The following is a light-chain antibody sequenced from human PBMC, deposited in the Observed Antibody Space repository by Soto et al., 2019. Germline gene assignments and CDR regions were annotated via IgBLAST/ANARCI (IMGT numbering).Light chain of an antibody. J-gene: IGLJ1*01. CDR1: GXDVGGYNY. V-gene: IGLV2-14*01. Sequence: QSVLTQPASVSGSPGQSITISCTGTGXDVGGYNYVSWYQQHPGKAPKLMIYEVTNRPSGVSNRFSGSKSGNTASLTISGLQAEDEADYYCSSYTSSSPYVLGTGTKVTVL. CDR2: EVT. CDR3: SSYTSSSPYV.